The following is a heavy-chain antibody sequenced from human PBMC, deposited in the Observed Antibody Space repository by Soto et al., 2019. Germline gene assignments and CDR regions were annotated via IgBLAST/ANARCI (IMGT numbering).Heavy chain of an antibody. CDR2: IYYSGST. CDR1: GGSISSYY. CDR3: ARGLLEWITTPAYYMDV. V-gene: IGHV4-59*08. J-gene: IGHJ6*03. D-gene: IGHD3-3*01. Sequence: QVQLQESGPGLVKPSETLSLTCTVSGGSISSYYWSWIRQPPGKGLEWIGYIYYSGSTNYNPSLKSRVTISVDTSKNQFSLKLSSVTAADTAVYYCARGLLEWITTPAYYMDVWGKGTTVTVSS.